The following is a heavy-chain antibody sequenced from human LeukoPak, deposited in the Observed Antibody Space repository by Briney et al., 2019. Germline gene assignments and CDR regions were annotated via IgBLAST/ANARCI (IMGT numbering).Heavy chain of an antibody. CDR2: IYSGGST. CDR1: GFTLSSNY. V-gene: IGHV3-53*01. CDR3: ARVAVRVYGDYVGDY. J-gene: IGHJ4*02. Sequence: PGGSLRLSCAASGFTLSSNYMIWVRQAPGRGVEWVSFIYSGGSTYYADPVKGRFTISRDNSKNTMYLQMNRLRAEDTAVHYCARVAVRVYGDYVGDYWGQGTLVTVSS. D-gene: IGHD4-17*01.